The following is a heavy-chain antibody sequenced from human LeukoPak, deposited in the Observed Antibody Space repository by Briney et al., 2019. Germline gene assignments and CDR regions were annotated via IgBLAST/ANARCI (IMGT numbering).Heavy chain of an antibody. CDR1: GGSISGSY. J-gene: IGHJ5*02. CDR2: IYYSGST. V-gene: IGHV4-59*01. CDR3: ASLSSGSYNWFDP. D-gene: IGHD1-26*01. Sequence: SETLSLTCTVSGGSISGSYWNWIRQPPGKRLEWIGYIYYSGSTNYNPSLKSRVTISVDTSKNQFSLKLSSVTAADTAVYYCASLSSGSYNWFDPWGRGTLVTVSS.